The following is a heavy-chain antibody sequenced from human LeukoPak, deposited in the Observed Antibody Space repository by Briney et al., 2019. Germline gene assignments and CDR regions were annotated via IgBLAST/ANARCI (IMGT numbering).Heavy chain of an antibody. CDR2: ISGDGGST. V-gene: IGHV3-43*02. CDR1: GFTFGDYA. CDR3: AKGYYDSSGYYGY. D-gene: IGHD3-22*01. J-gene: IGHJ4*02. Sequence: GGSLRLSCAASGFTFGDYAMHWVRQAPGKGLEWVSLISGDGGSTYYADSVKGRFTISRDNSKNSLYLQMNSLRTEDSALYYCAKGYYDSSGYYGYWGQGTLVTVSS.